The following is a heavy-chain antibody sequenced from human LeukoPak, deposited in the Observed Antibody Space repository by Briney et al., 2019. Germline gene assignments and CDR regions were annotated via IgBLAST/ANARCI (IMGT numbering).Heavy chain of an antibody. Sequence: PGGSLRLSCAASGFTFSSHWMSWVRQAPGKGLEWVANIKKDGSEKYYVDAVKGRFTISRDNAKNSLYLQMNSLRAEDTAVYYCARDRYYYYDSSGYHDYWGQGTLVTVSS. D-gene: IGHD3-22*01. J-gene: IGHJ4*02. CDR2: IKKDGSEK. CDR1: GFTFSSHW. V-gene: IGHV3-7*01. CDR3: ARDRYYYYDSSGYHDY.